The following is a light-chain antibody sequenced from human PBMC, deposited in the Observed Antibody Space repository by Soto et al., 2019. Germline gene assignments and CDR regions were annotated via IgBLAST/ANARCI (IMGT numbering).Light chain of an antibody. CDR2: GAS. V-gene: IGKV3-11*01. CDR3: QQRSNWLWT. Sequence: EIVLTQSPATLSLSPGERATLSCMASQSVSSYLAWYQQTPGQAPRLLIYGASNRATGIPARFSGSGSGTDFTLTISSLEPEDFAVYYCQQRSNWLWTFGQGTRVDIK. J-gene: IGKJ1*01. CDR1: QSVSSY.